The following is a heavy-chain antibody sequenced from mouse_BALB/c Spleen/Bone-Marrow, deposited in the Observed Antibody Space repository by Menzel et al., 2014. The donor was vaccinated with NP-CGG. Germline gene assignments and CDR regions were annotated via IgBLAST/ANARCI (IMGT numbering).Heavy chain of an antibody. Sequence: EVKLVESGGGLVQPGGSLKLSCAASGFDFSRYWMSWVRQAPGKGLEWIGEINLDSSTINYTPSLKDKFIISRDNAKNTPYLQMSKVRSEDTALYYCARLSYYGRFAYWGQGTLVTVST. CDR3: ARLSYYGRFAY. V-gene: IGHV4-1*02. D-gene: IGHD1-1*01. CDR2: INLDSSTI. J-gene: IGHJ3*01. CDR1: GFDFSRYW.